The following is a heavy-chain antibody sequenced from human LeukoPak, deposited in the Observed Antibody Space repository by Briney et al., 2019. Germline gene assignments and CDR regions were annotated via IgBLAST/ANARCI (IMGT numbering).Heavy chain of an antibody. J-gene: IGHJ5*02. D-gene: IGHD1-26*01. CDR3: ARDPGSYLNWFDP. Sequence: PGGSLRLSCAASGFTFSSYSMNWVRQAPGKGLEWVSSISSSSSYIYYADSVKGRFTISRDNAKNSLYLQMNSLRAEDTAVYYCARDPGSYLNWFDPWGQGTLVTVSS. V-gene: IGHV3-21*01. CDR2: ISSSSSYI. CDR1: GFTFSSYS.